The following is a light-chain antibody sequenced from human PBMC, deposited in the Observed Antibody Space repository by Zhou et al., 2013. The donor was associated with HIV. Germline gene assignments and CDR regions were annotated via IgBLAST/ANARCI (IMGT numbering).Light chain of an antibody. CDR2: AAS. V-gene: IGKV1-27*01. J-gene: IGKJ4*01. Sequence: DIQMTQSPSSLSASVGDRVTITCRASQGISNYLAWYQQKPGKVPKLLIYAASTLQSGVPSRFSGGGSGTDFTLTISSLQPERCCNLYCQKXNSALLTFGGGTKVEI. CDR3: QKXNSALLT. CDR1: QGISNY.